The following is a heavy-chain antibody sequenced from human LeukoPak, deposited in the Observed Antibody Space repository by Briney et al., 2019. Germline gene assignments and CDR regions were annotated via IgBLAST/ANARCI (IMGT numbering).Heavy chain of an antibody. V-gene: IGHV3-33*01. Sequence: PGGSLRLSCAASGFTFSSYGMHWVRQAPGKGLEWVAVIWYDGGNKYYADSVKGRFTISRDNSKNTLYLQMNSLRAEDTAVYYCARGPHTYYYDSSGYSVKSGGLDYWGQGTLVTVSS. CDR1: GFTFSSYG. CDR3: ARGPHTYYYDSSGYSVKSGGLDY. CDR2: IWYDGGNK. D-gene: IGHD3-22*01. J-gene: IGHJ4*02.